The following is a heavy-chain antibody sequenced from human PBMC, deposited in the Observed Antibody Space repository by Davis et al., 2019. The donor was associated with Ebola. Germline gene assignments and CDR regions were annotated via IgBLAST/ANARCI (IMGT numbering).Heavy chain of an antibody. D-gene: IGHD2-8*02. J-gene: IGHJ4*02. Sequence: ASVKVSCKASGYNFRDYGFSWVRRAPGQGLEWLGWISAFNGDTSYAQKFQGRVTMTTDNPTNTVYMELRGLISDDTAVYYCARESGVVAYIDHWGQGTRVTVSS. CDR1: GYNFRDYG. CDR3: ARESGVVAYIDH. CDR2: ISAFNGDT. V-gene: IGHV1-18*01.